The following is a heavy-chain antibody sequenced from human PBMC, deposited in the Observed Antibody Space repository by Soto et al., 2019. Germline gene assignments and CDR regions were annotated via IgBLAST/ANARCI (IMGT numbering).Heavy chain of an antibody. V-gene: IGHV3-23*01. D-gene: IGHD2-2*01. CDR1: GLSFSNYA. Sequence: EVQLLESGGGLVQPGGSLRLSCAASGLSFSNYAMSWVRQAPGKGLEWVSLITGSGGSTDYADSVKGRFTISRDNSKNTLSLQLNSLSAEDTAVYYCAKEGRYCSSTSCFIDYWGQGTLVTVSS. CDR3: AKEGRYCSSTSCFIDY. CDR2: ITGSGGST. J-gene: IGHJ4*02.